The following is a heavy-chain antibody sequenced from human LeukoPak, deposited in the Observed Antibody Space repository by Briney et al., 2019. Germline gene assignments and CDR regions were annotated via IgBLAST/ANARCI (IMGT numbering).Heavy chain of an antibody. Sequence: GGSLRLSCAASGFTFSSYAMHWVRQAPGKGLEWVAVISYDGSNKYYADSVKGRFTISRDNSKNTLYLQMNSLRAEDTAVYYCARDLDYWGQGTLVTVSS. J-gene: IGHJ4*02. CDR2: ISYDGSNK. V-gene: IGHV3-30*04. CDR3: ARDLDY. CDR1: GFTFSSYA.